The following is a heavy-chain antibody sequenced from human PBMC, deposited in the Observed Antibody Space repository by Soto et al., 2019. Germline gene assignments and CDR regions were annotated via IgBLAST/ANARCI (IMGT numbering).Heavy chain of an antibody. CDR1: GGSFSCYY. V-gene: IGHV4-34*01. Sequence: PSATLSLTCGVYGGSFSCYYWSWIRQPPGKGLEWIGEINHSGSTNYNPSLKSRVTISVDTSKNQFSLKLSSVTAADTAVYYCARSIGKRHFDYWGQGTLVTVSS. J-gene: IGHJ4*02. CDR3: ARSIGKRHFDY. D-gene: IGHD1-26*01. CDR2: INHSGST.